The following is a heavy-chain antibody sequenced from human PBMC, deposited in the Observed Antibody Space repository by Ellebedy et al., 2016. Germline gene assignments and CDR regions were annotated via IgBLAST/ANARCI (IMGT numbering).Heavy chain of an antibody. CDR2: ISVSGSTI. CDR3: AREASGSSAHFDY. V-gene: IGHV3-11*01. Sequence: GESLKISCAASGFTFSDHYMNWIRQAPGKGLEWVSYISVSGSTINYADSVKGRFTISRDNAENSLYLQMNSLRVEDTAVYYCAREASGSSAHFDYWGQGTLVTVSS. CDR1: GFTFSDHY. D-gene: IGHD6-6*01. J-gene: IGHJ4*02.